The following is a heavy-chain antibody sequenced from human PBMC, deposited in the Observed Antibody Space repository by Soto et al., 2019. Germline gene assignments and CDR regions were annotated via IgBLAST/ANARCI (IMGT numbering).Heavy chain of an antibody. J-gene: IGHJ6*02. V-gene: IGHV4-59*01. CDR1: GGSISSYY. Sequence: SETLSLTCTVSGGSISSYYWSWIRQPPGKGLEWIGYIYYSGSTNYNPSLKSRVTISVDTSKNQFSLKLSSVTAADTAVYYCARGRITMVRGVIIKHYYYGMDVWGQGTTVTVSS. CDR3: ARGRITMVRGVIIKHYYYGMDV. CDR2: IYYSGST. D-gene: IGHD3-10*01.